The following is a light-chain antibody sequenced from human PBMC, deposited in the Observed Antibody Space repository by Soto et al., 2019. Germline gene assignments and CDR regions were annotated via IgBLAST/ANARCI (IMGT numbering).Light chain of an antibody. CDR1: QSLLHSNGYSY. V-gene: IGKV2-28*01. Sequence: EIVMTQSPLSLSVTPGESASISCRSSQSLLHSNGYSYFDWYLQKPGQSPQLLIYLGSNRASGVPDRFRGSGSGTDFTLKISRVEAEDVGVYYCMQALQTPLTFGQGTRLEIK. CDR3: MQALQTPLT. J-gene: IGKJ5*01. CDR2: LGS.